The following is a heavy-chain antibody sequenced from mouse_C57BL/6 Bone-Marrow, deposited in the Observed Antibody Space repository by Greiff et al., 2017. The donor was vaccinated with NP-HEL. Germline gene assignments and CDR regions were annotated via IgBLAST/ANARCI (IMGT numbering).Heavy chain of an antibody. J-gene: IGHJ1*03. D-gene: IGHD1-1*01. Sequence: QVQLKESGAELAWPGASVKLSCKASGYTFTSYGISWVKQRTGQGLEWIGEIYPRSGNTYYNEKFKGKATLTADKSSSTAYMELRSLTSEDSAVYFCARRQDYYGSSYWYFDVWGTGTTVTVSS. CDR2: IYPRSGNT. CDR3: ARRQDYYGSSYWYFDV. CDR1: GYTFTSYG. V-gene: IGHV1-81*01.